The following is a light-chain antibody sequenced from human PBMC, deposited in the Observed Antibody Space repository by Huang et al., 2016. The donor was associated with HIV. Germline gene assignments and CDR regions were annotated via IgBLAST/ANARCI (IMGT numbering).Light chain of an antibody. CDR3: QQHSNWPL. V-gene: IGKV3-11*01. CDR1: QSVSSY. J-gene: IGKJ2*01. Sequence: ELVLTQSTATLSLSPGQRATLSCRASQSVSSYLAWYQQKPGQAPRLIIYDTSKRATGVPARFSGSGSGTDFTLTINRLEPEDFAVYYCQQHSNWPLLGQGTKLEI. CDR2: DTS.